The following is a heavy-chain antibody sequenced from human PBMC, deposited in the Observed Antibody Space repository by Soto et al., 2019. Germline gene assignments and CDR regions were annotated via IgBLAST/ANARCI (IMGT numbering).Heavy chain of an antibody. V-gene: IGHV3-23*01. CDR1: GFTFSSYA. J-gene: IGHJ3*02. CDR2: ISGSGGST. Sequence: EVQLLESGGGLVQPGGSLRLSCAASGFTFSSYAMSWVRQAPGKGLEWVSAISGSGGSTYYADSVKGRFTISRGYSKNTPYLHMDSLRAEDTNVYYCATTKTHIVVVVAAAAGFDMRGQATMVTVSS. CDR3: ATTKTHIVVVVAAAAGFDM. D-gene: IGHD2-15*01.